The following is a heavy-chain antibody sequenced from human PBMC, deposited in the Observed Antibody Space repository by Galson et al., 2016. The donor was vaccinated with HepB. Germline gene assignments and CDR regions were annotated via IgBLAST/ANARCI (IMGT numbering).Heavy chain of an antibody. CDR1: GGSVRSDDHY. CDR3: ARCGARDYYGSSGPYFDT. CDR2: IYYGGVT. J-gene: IGHJ5*02. D-gene: IGHD3-22*01. Sequence: ETLSLTCIVSGGSVRSDDHYWNWIRQSPGRGPEWIGYIYYGGVTNYSPSLESRITISIDTSKNQFSLKLRSLTAADTAVDYCARCGARDYYGSSGPYFDTWGQGTLVTVSS. V-gene: IGHV4-61*08.